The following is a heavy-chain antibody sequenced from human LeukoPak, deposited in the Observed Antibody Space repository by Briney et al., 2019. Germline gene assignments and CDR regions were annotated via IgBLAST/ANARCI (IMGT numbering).Heavy chain of an antibody. J-gene: IGHJ5*02. CDR2: IIPISATT. CDR1: GGTFSSYA. CDR3: AREGSGSFNWFDP. Sequence: ASVKVSCKASGGTFSSYAISWVRQAPGQGLEWMGGIIPISATTNYAQKFQGRVTITADESTSTAYMELSSLRSEDTAVYYCAREGSGSFNWFDPWGQGTLVTVSS. V-gene: IGHV1-69*01. D-gene: IGHD1-26*01.